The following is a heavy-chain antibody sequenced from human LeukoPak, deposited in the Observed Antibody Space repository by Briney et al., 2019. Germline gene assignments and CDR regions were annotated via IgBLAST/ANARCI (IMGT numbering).Heavy chain of an antibody. Sequence: SQTLSLTCVVPGGSISSGDYSWNWIRQPPGKGLEWIGYMYHSGSTSYNPSLKSRVTISVERSKNQFSLKLTSVTAADAALYYCARANGYYGSGIPYFDYWGQGTLVTVSS. J-gene: IGHJ4*02. D-gene: IGHD3-10*01. CDR2: MYHSGST. V-gene: IGHV4-30-2*01. CDR1: GGSISSGDYS. CDR3: ARANGYYGSGIPYFDY.